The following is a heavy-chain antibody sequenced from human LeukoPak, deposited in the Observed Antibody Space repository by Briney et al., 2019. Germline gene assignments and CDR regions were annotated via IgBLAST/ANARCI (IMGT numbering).Heavy chain of an antibody. Sequence: GGSLRLSCAASGFTFSSYAMSWVRQAPGKGPEWVSAISGSGGSTYYADSVKGRFTISRDNSKNTLYLQMNSLRAEDTAVYYCAKKSSSSMYYYYYMDVWGKGTTVTVSS. CDR1: GFTFSSYA. CDR3: AKKSSSSMYYYYYMDV. D-gene: IGHD6-6*01. J-gene: IGHJ6*03. V-gene: IGHV3-23*01. CDR2: ISGSGGST.